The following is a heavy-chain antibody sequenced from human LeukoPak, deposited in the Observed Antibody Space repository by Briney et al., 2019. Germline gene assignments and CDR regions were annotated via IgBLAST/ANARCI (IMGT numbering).Heavy chain of an antibody. J-gene: IGHJ4*02. CDR3: ARGRVFAAAGTGSLGY. Sequence: ASVKVSCKASAYTFTSYDINWVRQAPGQGLEWMGWMNPKRGNKDYAQKFQGRVTVTRNPSISTAYMELSSLTSEDTAVYYCARGRVFAAAGTGSLGYCGQGTLVTVSS. V-gene: IGHV1-8*01. CDR1: AYTFTSYD. D-gene: IGHD6-13*01. CDR2: MNPKRGNK.